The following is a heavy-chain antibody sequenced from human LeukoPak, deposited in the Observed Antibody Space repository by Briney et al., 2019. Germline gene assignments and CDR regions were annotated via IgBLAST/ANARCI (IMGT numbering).Heavy chain of an antibody. Sequence: SETLSLTCAVYGGSFSGYYWSWIRQPPGKGLEWIGSIYYSGSTYYNPSLKSRVTISVDTSKNQFSLKLSSVTAADTAVYYCASELVRGVVIYYFDYWGQGTLVTVSS. CDR1: GGSFSGYY. D-gene: IGHD3-10*01. CDR2: IYYSGST. CDR3: ASELVRGVVIYYFDY. J-gene: IGHJ4*02. V-gene: IGHV4-34*01.